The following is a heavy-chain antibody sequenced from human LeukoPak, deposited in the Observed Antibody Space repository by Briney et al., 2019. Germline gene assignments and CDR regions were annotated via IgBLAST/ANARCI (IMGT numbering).Heavy chain of an antibody. D-gene: IGHD3-3*01. Sequence: ASVKVSCKASGYTFTGYYMHWVRQAPGQGLEWMGWINPNSGGTNYAQKFQGRVTMTRDTSISTAYMELSRLRSDDTAVYYCARDIQFRDFWRAAEYYYMDVWGKGTTVTVSS. CDR3: ARDIQFRDFWRAAEYYYMDV. J-gene: IGHJ6*03. V-gene: IGHV1-2*02. CDR1: GYTFTGYY. CDR2: INPNSGGT.